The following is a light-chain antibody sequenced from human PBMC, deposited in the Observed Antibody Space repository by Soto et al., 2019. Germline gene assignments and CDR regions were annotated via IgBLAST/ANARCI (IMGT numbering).Light chain of an antibody. V-gene: IGKV3-11*01. CDR3: QQRSNWPRT. J-gene: IGKJ1*01. CDR1: QNISNY. Sequence: IVLTQSPATVSLSPGKRASLSCRASQNISNYLIWYQQKPGQAPRLLIYDVSNRATGIPARFSGSGSGTDFTLIISSLEPEDFAVYYCQQRSNWPRTFGQGTKVDIK. CDR2: DVS.